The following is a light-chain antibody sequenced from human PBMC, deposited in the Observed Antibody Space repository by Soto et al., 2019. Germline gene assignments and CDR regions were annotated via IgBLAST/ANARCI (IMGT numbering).Light chain of an antibody. J-gene: IGKJ4*01. CDR3: QQYAGSPLA. Sequence: EIVLTQSPGTLSLSPGERATLSCRASQSVSSTYLAWYQQRPGQDPRLLIYGASSMATGIPDRFSGSGSGTDFTLTISRLEPEDFAVYYCQQYAGSPLAFGGGTKVEIK. CDR2: GAS. V-gene: IGKV3-20*01. CDR1: QSVSSTY.